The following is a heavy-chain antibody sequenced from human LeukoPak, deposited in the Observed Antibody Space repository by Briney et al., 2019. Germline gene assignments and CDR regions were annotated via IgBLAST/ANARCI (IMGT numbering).Heavy chain of an antibody. CDR1: GFTISNNE. Sequence: GGSLRLSCSASGFTISNNEMHWVRQAPGKGLEYVSSIGPNGASTLYADSVKGRFTISRDNSKNALYLQLTSLRLEDTALYYCVKDLTGTWSFDYWGQGTLVTVSS. CDR3: VKDLTGTWSFDY. CDR2: IGPNGAST. J-gene: IGHJ4*02. D-gene: IGHD3-9*01. V-gene: IGHV3-64D*06.